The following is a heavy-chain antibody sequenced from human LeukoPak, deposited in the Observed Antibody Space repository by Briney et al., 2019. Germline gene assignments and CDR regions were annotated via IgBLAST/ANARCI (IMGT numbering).Heavy chain of an antibody. CDR2: IKQDGSEK. CDR1: GFTFSSYW. V-gene: IGHV3-7*01. J-gene: IGHJ5*02. D-gene: IGHD3-3*01. CDR3: ARDLELTIFGVVITRWFDP. Sequence: GGSLRLSCAASGFTFSSYWMSWVRQAPGKGLEWVANIKQDGSEKYYVDSVKGRFTISRDNAKNSLYLQMNSLRAEDTAVYYSARDLELTIFGVVITRWFDPWGQGTLVTVSS.